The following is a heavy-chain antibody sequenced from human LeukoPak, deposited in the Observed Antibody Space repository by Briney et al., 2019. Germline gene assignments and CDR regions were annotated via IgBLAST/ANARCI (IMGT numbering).Heavy chain of an antibody. CDR3: ARWRIDSGYYYWFDP. D-gene: IGHD3-22*01. CDR2: IYTSGST. CDR1: GGSISSYY. J-gene: IGHJ5*02. Sequence: PSETLSLTCTVSGGSISSYYWSWIRQPAGKGLEWIGRIYTSGSTNYNPSLKSRVTMSVDTSKNQFSLKLSSVTAADTAVYYCARWRIDSGYYYWFDPWGQGTLVTVSS. V-gene: IGHV4-4*07.